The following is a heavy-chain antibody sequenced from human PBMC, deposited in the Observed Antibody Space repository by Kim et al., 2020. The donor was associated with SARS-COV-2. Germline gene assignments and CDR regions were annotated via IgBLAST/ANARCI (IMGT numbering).Heavy chain of an antibody. J-gene: IGHJ5*02. CDR3: ATGGSGWFDP. CDR2: ET. V-gene: IGHV1-24*01. D-gene: IGHD3-16*01. Sequence: ETIYAKKFQGRVTMTEDTATGTAYMELSGLRSEDTAVYYCATGGSGWFDPWGQGTLVTVSS.